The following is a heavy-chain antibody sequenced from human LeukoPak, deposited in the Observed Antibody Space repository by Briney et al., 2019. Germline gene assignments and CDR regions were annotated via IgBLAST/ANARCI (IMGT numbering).Heavy chain of an antibody. V-gene: IGHV4-34*01. D-gene: IGHD3-22*01. Sequence: SETLSLTCAVYGGSFSGYYWSWIRQPPGKGLEWIGEINHSGSTNYNPSLKSRVTISVDTSKNQFSLKLSSVTAADTAVYYCARESITMIVVVRHDAFDIWGQGTMVTVSS. CDR2: INHSGST. CDR1: GGSFSGYY. CDR3: ARESITMIVVVRHDAFDI. J-gene: IGHJ3*02.